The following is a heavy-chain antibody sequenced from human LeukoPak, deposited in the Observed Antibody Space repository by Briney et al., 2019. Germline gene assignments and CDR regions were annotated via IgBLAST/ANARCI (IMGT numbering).Heavy chain of an antibody. J-gene: IGHJ4*02. CDR3: AGAGYSYAKEGFFDY. D-gene: IGHD5-18*01. CDR2: IIPIFGIA. CDR1: GGTFSSYA. V-gene: IGHV1-69*04. Sequence: SVKVSCKASGGTFSSYAISWERQAPGQGLEWMGRIIPIFGIANYAQKFQGRVTITADKSTSTAYMELSSLRSEDTAVYYCAGAGYSYAKEGFFDYWGQGTLVTVSS.